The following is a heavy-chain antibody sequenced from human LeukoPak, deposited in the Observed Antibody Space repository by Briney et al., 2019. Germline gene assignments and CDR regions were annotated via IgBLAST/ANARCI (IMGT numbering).Heavy chain of an antibody. CDR1: GFTVSSNY. CDR3: ARVFGVSLASSLRYSSGRGYLDY. J-gene: IGHJ4*02. CDR2: IYSGSST. Sequence: GGSLRLSCAASGFTVSSNYMSWVRQAPGKGLEWVSVIYSGSSTYYADSVKGRFTISRDNSKDTLYLQMNSLRAEDTAVYYCARVFGVSLASSLRYSSGRGYLDYWGQGTLVTVSS. D-gene: IGHD6-19*01. V-gene: IGHV3-53*01.